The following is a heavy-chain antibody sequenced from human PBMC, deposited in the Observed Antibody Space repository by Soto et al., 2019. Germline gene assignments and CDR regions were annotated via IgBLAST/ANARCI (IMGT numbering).Heavy chain of an antibody. V-gene: IGHV4-4*02. CDR1: GGTIRSPDW. D-gene: IGHD6-19*01. Sequence: SETLSLTCGVSGGTIRSPDWWTWVRQPPGKGLEWIGEIFQSGSTNYTPSLESRVTISVDKSKNQFSLTLTSVTAADTAVYFCARGRGRYSSGWSWFDPWGQGILVTAPQ. CDR2: IFQSGST. CDR3: ARGRGRYSSGWSWFDP. J-gene: IGHJ5*02.